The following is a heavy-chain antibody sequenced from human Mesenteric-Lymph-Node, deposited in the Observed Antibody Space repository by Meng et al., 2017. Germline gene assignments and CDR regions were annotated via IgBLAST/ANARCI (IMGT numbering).Heavy chain of an antibody. CDR2: IYYSGST. D-gene: IGHD5-18*01. CDR1: GGSISSSSYY. V-gene: IGHV4-39*07. CDR3: ALGGWVTAMVDY. J-gene: IGHJ4*02. Sequence: SETLSLTCTVSGGSISSSSYYWGWIRQPPGKGLEWIGSIYYSGSTYYNPSLKSRVTISVDTSKNQFSLKLRSDDTAVYYCALGGWVTAMVDYWGQGTLVTVSS.